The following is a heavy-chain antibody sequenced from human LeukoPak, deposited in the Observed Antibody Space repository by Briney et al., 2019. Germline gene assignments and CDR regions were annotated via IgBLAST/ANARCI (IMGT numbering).Heavy chain of an antibody. CDR3: AGPLSNCGGDCSGDHDAFDI. D-gene: IGHD2-21*02. J-gene: IGHJ3*02. Sequence: SETLSLTCTLSGGSISSSSYYWGWIRQPPGKGLEWIGSIYYSGSTYYNPSLKSRVTISVDTSKNQFSLKLSSVTAADTAVYYCAGPLSNCGGDCSGDHDAFDIWGQGTMVTVSS. CDR2: IYYSGST. V-gene: IGHV4-39*07. CDR1: GGSISSSSYY.